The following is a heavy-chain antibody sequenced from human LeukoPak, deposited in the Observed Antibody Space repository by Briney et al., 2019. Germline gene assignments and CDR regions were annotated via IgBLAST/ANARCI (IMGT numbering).Heavy chain of an antibody. D-gene: IGHD3-10*01. J-gene: IGHJ6*03. Sequence: SETLSLTCTVSGGSISSYYWSWIRQPPGKGLEWIGYIYYSGSTNYNPSLKSRVTISVDTSKNQFSLKLSSVTAADTAVYYCARGYYYGSVYKRDYYYYMDVWGKGTTVTISS. V-gene: IGHV4-59*01. CDR1: GGSISSYY. CDR3: ARGYYYGSVYKRDYYYYMDV. CDR2: IYYSGST.